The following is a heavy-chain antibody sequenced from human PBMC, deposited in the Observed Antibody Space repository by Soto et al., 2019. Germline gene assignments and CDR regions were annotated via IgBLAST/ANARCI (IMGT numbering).Heavy chain of an antibody. CDR2: ISGSGGST. J-gene: IGHJ3*02. CDR1: GFTFSSYA. Sequence: GGSLRLSCAASGFTFSSYAMSWVRQAPGKGLEWVSAISGSGGSTYYADPVKGRFTISRDNSKSTLYLQMNSLRAEDTAVYYCAAYSAGAFDIWGQGTMVTVSS. D-gene: IGHD2-15*01. V-gene: IGHV3-23*01. CDR3: AAYSAGAFDI.